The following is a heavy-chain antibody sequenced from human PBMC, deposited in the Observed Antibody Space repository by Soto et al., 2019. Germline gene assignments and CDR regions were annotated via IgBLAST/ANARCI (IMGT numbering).Heavy chain of an antibody. D-gene: IGHD1-26*01. V-gene: IGHV3-23*01. Sequence: PGGSLRLSCAASGFTFSSYAMSWVRQAPGKGLEWVSAISGSGGSTYYADSVKGRFTISRDDSKNTLYLQMNSLRAEDTAVYYCAKDPGGRTTFDYWGQGTLVTVSS. J-gene: IGHJ4*02. CDR2: ISGSGGST. CDR1: GFTFSSYA. CDR3: AKDPGGRTTFDY.